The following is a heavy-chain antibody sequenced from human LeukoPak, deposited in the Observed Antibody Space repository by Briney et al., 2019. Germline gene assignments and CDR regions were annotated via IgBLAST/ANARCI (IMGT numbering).Heavy chain of an antibody. CDR3: ASRGGSSWIFY. V-gene: IGHV1-2*02. D-gene: IGHD6-13*01. J-gene: IGHJ4*02. Sequence: GASLKVSCKASGYTFTVYYIYWVRQAPGQGLEWMGWINPHSGGTNYAQKFQGRVTLTRDTSITPAYMELSSLTSDDTAIYYCASRGGSSWIFYWGQGTLVTVSS. CDR2: INPHSGGT. CDR1: GYTFTVYY.